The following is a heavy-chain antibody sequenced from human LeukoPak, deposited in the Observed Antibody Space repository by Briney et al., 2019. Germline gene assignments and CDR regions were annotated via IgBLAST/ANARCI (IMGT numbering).Heavy chain of an antibody. V-gene: IGHV3-33*08. D-gene: IGHD4-11*01. CDR1: GFTYSHYG. Sequence: GGSLRLSCAASGFTYSHYGMHRVRQAPGKRLEWVAVIWSDGTEKYYGDAVKGRFTISRDNSRNTLYLQMNSLRGEDTAVYYCARDAERGFDYSNSLKYWGQGTLVTVSS. CDR2: IWSDGTEK. CDR3: ARDAERGFDYSNSLKY. J-gene: IGHJ4*02.